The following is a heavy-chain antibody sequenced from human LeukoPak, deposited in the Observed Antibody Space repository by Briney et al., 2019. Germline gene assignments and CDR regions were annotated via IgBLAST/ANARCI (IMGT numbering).Heavy chain of an antibody. J-gene: IGHJ4*02. CDR2: IYYSGST. V-gene: IGHV4-39*01. D-gene: IGHD6-13*01. CDR3: ARTHPTWPSIAAAGTFDY. Sequence: SETLSLTCTVSGGSISSSSYYWGWIRQPPGKGLEWIGSIYYSGSTYYNPSLKSRVTISVDTSKNQFSLKLSSVTAADTAVYYCARTHPTWPSIAAAGTFDYWGQGTLVTVSS. CDR1: GGSISSSSYY.